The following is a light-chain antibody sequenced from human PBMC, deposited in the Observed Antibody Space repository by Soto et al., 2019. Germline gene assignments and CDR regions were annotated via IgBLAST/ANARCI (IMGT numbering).Light chain of an antibody. V-gene: IGLV2-14*01. CDR2: DAS. CDR1: SSDVGGFNY. Sequence: QSALTQPASVSGSPGQSITISCTGTSSDVGGFNYVSWYQQHPGKVPKLMIYDASNRPSGVSNRFSGSKSGNTASLTISGLQAEDAADYYCSSYTTSSVVFGGGTKLTV. J-gene: IGLJ2*01. CDR3: SSYTTSSVV.